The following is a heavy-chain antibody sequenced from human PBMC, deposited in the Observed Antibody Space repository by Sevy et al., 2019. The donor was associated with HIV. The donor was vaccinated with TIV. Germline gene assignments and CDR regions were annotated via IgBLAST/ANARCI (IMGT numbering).Heavy chain of an antibody. V-gene: IGHV4-4*07. D-gene: IGHD3-10*01. Sequence: SETLSLTCTVSGGSISSYYWSWIRQPAGKGLEWIGRIYTSGSTNYNPSLKSRVTMSVDTSKNQLSLKLRSVTAADTAVDYCARDSLPYSWFGDFYYFDYWGQGTLVTVSS. CDR2: IYTSGST. CDR1: GGSISSYY. J-gene: IGHJ4*02. CDR3: ARDSLPYSWFGDFYYFDY.